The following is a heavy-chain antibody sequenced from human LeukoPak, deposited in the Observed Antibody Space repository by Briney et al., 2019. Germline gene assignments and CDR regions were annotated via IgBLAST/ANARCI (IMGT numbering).Heavy chain of an antibody. CDR2: IIPFLGTA. CDR1: GGVFTTYA. J-gene: IGHJ4*02. V-gene: IGHV1-69*13. D-gene: IGHD2-21*01. Sequence: SVKVSCKVSGGVFTTYAISWVRQAPGQGLEWMGGIIPFLGTANYAQKFQGRVTITADEPTRTAYMELTYLRSDDTAVYYCTIIPNVILFTHYFEYWGQGTLVTVSS. CDR3: TIIPNVILFTHYFEY.